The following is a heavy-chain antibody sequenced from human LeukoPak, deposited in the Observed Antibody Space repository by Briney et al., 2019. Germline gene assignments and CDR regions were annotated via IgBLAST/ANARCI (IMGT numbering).Heavy chain of an antibody. CDR2: IYPGDSDI. CDR1: GYTFANHW. Sequence: GESLKISCKGSGYTFANHWIGWVRQMPGKGLDWMAIIYPGDSDIRYSPSFQGQVTISADRSISTAYLQWNSLKASDTAIYYCATAYNSDYWGRGTLVTVSS. D-gene: IGHD1-14*01. V-gene: IGHV5-51*01. CDR3: ATAYNSDY. J-gene: IGHJ4*02.